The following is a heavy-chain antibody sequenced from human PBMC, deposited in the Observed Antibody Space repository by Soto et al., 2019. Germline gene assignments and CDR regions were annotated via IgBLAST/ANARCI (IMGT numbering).Heavy chain of an antibody. J-gene: IGHJ4*02. CDR2: IIPIFGTA. Sequence: ASVKVSCKASGGTFSSYAISWVRQAPGQGLEWMGGIIPIFGTANYAQKFQGRVTITADESTSTAYMELSSLRSEDTAVYYCARGEAPYYDSSGYDYWGQGTLVTVSS. D-gene: IGHD3-22*01. CDR3: ARGEAPYYDSSGYDY. CDR1: GGTFSSYA. V-gene: IGHV1-69*13.